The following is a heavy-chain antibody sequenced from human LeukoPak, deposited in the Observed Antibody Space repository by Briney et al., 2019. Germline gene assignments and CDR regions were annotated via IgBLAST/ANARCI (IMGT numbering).Heavy chain of an antibody. J-gene: IGHJ4*02. CDR3: AREGDRGIAAAGGLD. V-gene: IGHV4-34*01. CDR1: GGSFSGYY. D-gene: IGHD6-13*01. Sequence: SETLSLTCAVYGGSFSGYYWSWLRQPPGKGLEWIGEINHSGSTNYNPSLKSRVTISVDTSKNQFSLKLSSVTAADTAVYYCAREGDRGIAAAGGLDWGQGTLVTVSS. CDR2: INHSGST.